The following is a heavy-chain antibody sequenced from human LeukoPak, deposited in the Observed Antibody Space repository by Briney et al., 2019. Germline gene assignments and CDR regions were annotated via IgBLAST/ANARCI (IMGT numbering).Heavy chain of an antibody. D-gene: IGHD5-18*01. CDR2: ISHDGSNK. Sequence: PGGSLRLSCAASGFTFSSYAMHWVRQAPGKGLEWVAVISHDGSNKYYADSVKGRFTISRDNSKNTLYLQMNSLRAEDTAVYYCARAGYSYGAYYFDYWGQGTLVTVSS. V-gene: IGHV3-30-3*01. CDR3: ARAGYSYGAYYFDY. J-gene: IGHJ4*02. CDR1: GFTFSSYA.